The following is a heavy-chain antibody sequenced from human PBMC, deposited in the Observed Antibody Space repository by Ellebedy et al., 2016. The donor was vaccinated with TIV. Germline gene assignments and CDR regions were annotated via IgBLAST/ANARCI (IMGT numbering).Heavy chain of an antibody. J-gene: IGHJ4*02. D-gene: IGHD5-18*01. CDR1: GFTVSSNY. CDR2: IYSGGST. V-gene: IGHV3-66*01. CDR3: ASRPGYSYGLVY. Sequence: GGSLRLSCAASGFTVSSNYMSWVRQAPGKGLEWVSVIYSGGSTYYADSVKGRFTISRDNSKNTLYRQMNSLRAEDTAVYYCASRPGYSYGLVYWGQGTLVTVSS.